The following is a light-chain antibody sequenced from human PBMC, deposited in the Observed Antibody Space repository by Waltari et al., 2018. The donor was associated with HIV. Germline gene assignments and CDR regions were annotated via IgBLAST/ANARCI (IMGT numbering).Light chain of an antibody. CDR1: SSDGGGYNY. CDR2: DRS. J-gene: IGLJ1*01. CDR3: CSYAGSSTFL. Sequence: QSALTQPRSVSGSPGQSVTISCPGTSSDGGGYNYVPWYQQHPGNAPKRMIYDRSKRPSGVPDRFSGAKSGNTASLTISGLQAEDKADYYCCSYAGSSTFLFGTGTKVTVL. V-gene: IGLV2-11*01.